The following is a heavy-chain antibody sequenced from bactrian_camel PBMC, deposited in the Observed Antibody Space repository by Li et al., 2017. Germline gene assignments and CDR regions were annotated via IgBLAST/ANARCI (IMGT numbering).Heavy chain of an antibody. V-gene: IGHV3S53*01. J-gene: IGHJ6*01. Sequence: HVQLVESGGGSVQAGGSLTLSCSASESTYRSICMAWFRQAPGSQRETVATVDSNGVTKVAGSVKGRFTPSKDNAKNTLYLRMDNLKPEDTALYTCAAEDQAPWDMGWICNHNSWGQGTQVTVS. CDR3: AAEDQAPWDMGWICNHNS. CDR1: ESTYRSIC. D-gene: IGHD3*01. CDR2: VDSNGVT.